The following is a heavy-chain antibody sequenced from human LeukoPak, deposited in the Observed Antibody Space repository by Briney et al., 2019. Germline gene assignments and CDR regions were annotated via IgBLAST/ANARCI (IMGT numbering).Heavy chain of an antibody. D-gene: IGHD3-10*01. V-gene: IGHV4-59*08. CDR1: GGSISSYY. Sequence: SETQSLTCTVSGGSISSYYWSWIRQPPGKGLEWIGYIYYSGSTYYNPSLKSRVTISVDTSKNQFSLKLSSVTAADTAVYYCASLLLSGSYYWHDAFDIWGQGTMVTVSS. CDR2: IYYSGST. J-gene: IGHJ3*02. CDR3: ASLLLSGSYYWHDAFDI.